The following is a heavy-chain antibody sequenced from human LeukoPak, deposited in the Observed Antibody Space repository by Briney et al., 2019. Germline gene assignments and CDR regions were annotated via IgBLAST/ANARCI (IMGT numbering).Heavy chain of an antibody. Sequence: SETLSLTCTVSGGSISSYYWSWIRQPPGKGLEWIGYIYDSGSTNYNPSLKSRVTISVDTSKNQFSLKLSSVTAADTAVYYCARVGRTNYYYYGMDVWGQGTTVTVSS. D-gene: IGHD1-1*01. V-gene: IGHV4-59*01. J-gene: IGHJ6*02. CDR1: GGSISSYY. CDR2: IYDSGST. CDR3: ARVGRTNYYYYGMDV.